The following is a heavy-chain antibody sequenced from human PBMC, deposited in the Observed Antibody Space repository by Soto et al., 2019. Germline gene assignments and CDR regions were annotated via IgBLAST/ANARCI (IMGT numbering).Heavy chain of an antibody. CDR2: ISTYNGDT. D-gene: IGHD2-8*01. Sequence: QVQLVQSGAEVKKPGASVRVSCKTSGYSFTTYVVPWVRQAPGQGLEWMGWISTYNGDTRVAQKHQGRVTLTTDTSTNAAHMELRSLRSDDTAIYYCARTEGRSTRGDYWGQGTLVTVSS. CDR1: GYSFTTYV. V-gene: IGHV1-18*01. CDR3: ARTEGRSTRGDY. J-gene: IGHJ4*02.